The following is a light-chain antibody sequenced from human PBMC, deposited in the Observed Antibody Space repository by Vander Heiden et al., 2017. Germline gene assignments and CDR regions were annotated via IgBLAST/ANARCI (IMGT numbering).Light chain of an antibody. CDR2: TNT. V-gene: IGLV1-44*01. CDR1: SSNIGSNT. J-gene: IGLJ3*02. CDR3: SAWDDSLNSWV. Sequence: QSVLTQPPSASGTPGQRVAISCSGRSSNIGSNTVNWYQQLPGTAPKLLVYTNTQRPSGVPDRFSGSKSGTSASLAISGLQSEDEADYYCSAWDDSLNSWVFGGGTKLTGL.